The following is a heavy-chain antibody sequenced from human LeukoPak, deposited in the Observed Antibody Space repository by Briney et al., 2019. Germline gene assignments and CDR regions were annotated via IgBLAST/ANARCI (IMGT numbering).Heavy chain of an antibody. V-gene: IGHV3-23*01. J-gene: IGHJ6*02. Sequence: GGSLRLSCAASGLTFSSHWMHWVRQAPGKGLEWVSAISGSGGSTYYADSVKGRFTISRDNSKNTLYLQMNSLRAEDTAVYYCANLPLNYYDSSGYYYDYYYYYGMDVWGQGTAVTVSS. CDR1: GLTFSSHW. CDR3: ANLPLNYYDSSGYYYDYYYYYGMDV. D-gene: IGHD3-22*01. CDR2: ISGSGGST.